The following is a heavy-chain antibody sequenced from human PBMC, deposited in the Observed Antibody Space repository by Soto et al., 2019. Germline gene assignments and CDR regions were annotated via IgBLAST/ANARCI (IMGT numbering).Heavy chain of an antibody. J-gene: IGHJ4*02. D-gene: IGHD3-22*01. CDR3: ARGYYYDSSGYDY. V-gene: IGHV4-61*01. CDR1: GGSVSSGSYY. CDR2: IYYSGGT. Sequence: SETLSLTCTVSGGSVSSGSYYWSWIRQPPGKGLEWIGYIYYSGGTNYNPSLKSRVTISVDTSKNQFSLKLSSVTAADTAVYYCARGYYYDSSGYDYWGQGTLVTVSS.